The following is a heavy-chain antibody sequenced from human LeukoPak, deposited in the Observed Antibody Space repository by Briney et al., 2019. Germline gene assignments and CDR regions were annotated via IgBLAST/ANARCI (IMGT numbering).Heavy chain of an antibody. CDR3: ARVHRGYCSSTSCYPSYYYYYMDV. CDR2: IYTSGST. Sequence: PSETLSLTCAVPGGSISSYYWSWIRQPAGKGLEWIGRIYTSGSTNYNPSLKSRVTMSVDTSKNQFSLKLSSVTAADTAVYYCARVHRGYCSSTSCYPSYYYYYMDVWGKGTTVTVSS. V-gene: IGHV4-4*07. CDR1: GGSISSYY. J-gene: IGHJ6*03. D-gene: IGHD2-2*01.